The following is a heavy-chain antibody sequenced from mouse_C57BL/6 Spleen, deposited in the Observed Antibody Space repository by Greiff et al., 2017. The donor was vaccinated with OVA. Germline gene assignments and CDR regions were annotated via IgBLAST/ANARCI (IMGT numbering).Heavy chain of an antibody. Sequence: QVQLQQSGAELVKPGASVKISCKASGYAFSSYWMNWVKQRPGKGLEWIGQIYPGDGDTNYNGKFKGKATLTADKSSSTAYMQLSSLTSEDSAVYFCARSWYYGSREFAYWGQGTLVTVSA. CDR2: IYPGDGDT. CDR3: ARSWYYGSREFAY. J-gene: IGHJ3*01. V-gene: IGHV1-80*01. D-gene: IGHD1-1*01. CDR1: GYAFSSYW.